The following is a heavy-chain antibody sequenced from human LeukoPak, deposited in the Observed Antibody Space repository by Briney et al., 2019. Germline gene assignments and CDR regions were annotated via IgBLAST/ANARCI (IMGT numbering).Heavy chain of an antibody. D-gene: IGHD3-10*01. CDR1: GFTFSSYW. Sequence: GGSLRLSCAASGFTFSSYWMHWVRQAPGKGLVWVSRINSDGSSTSYADSVKGRFTISRDNAKNTLYLQMNSLRAEDTAVYYCARASGSGSYPFDYWGQGTLVTVSS. J-gene: IGHJ4*02. CDR3: ARASGSGSYPFDY. V-gene: IGHV3-74*01. CDR2: INSDGSST.